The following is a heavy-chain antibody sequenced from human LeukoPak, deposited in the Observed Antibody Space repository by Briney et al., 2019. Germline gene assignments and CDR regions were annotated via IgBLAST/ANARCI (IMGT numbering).Heavy chain of an antibody. CDR2: IILFFGTA. CDR1: GCTYSFYA. Sequence: SVKVSCKATGCTYSFYAYSCVRQAPGQGLDWMGVIILFFGTANYAQKFQGRVTITTDESTSTAYMELSSLRSEDTAVYYCARESYYYDSSGYRYYFDYWGQGTLVTVSS. J-gene: IGHJ4*02. CDR3: ARESYYYDSSGYRYYFDY. V-gene: IGHV1-69*05. D-gene: IGHD3-22*01.